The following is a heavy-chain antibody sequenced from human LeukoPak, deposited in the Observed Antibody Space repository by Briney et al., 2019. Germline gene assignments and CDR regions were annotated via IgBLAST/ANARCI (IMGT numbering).Heavy chain of an antibody. CDR3: ARGGEVGSTGTYYGLDV. D-gene: IGHD1-26*01. Sequence: GGSLRLSCAASGFTFSSYWMSWVRQAPGKGLEWVAVIWYDGSNKYYADSVKGRFTISRDNSKNTLYLQMNSLRAEYTAVYYCARGGEVGSTGTYYGLDVWGQGTTVTVSS. V-gene: IGHV3-33*08. CDR2: IWYDGSNK. J-gene: IGHJ6*02. CDR1: GFTFSSYW.